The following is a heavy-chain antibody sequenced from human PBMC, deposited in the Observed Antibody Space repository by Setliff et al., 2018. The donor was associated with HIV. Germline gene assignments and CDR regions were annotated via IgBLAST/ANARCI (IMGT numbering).Heavy chain of an antibody. J-gene: IGHJ4*02. Sequence: PSETLSLTCTVSGGSMSRFYWTWIRQPPGKGLEWIGFVYSTGSINYSPSFRGRLTISPDTSETQFSLHLTSVTAADTAVYYCARAEGDAYNSLPYFDSWGPGALVTVSS. CDR2: VYSTGSI. CDR3: ARAEGDAYNSLPYFDS. D-gene: IGHD1-1*01. V-gene: IGHV4-59*01. CDR1: GGSMSRFY.